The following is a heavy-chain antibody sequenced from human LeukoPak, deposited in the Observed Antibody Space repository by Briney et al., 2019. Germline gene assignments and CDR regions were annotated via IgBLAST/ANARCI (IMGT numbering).Heavy chain of an antibody. CDR2: MYYSGST. Sequence: PSETLSLTCTVSGGSISSSSYYWGWIRQPPGKGLEWIGSMYYSGSTYYNPSLKSRVTISVDTSKNQFSLNLSSVTAADTAVYYCARDLLSTAGYFDYWGQGTLVTVSS. J-gene: IGHJ4*02. CDR3: ARDLLSTAGYFDY. V-gene: IGHV4-39*07. D-gene: IGHD6-19*01. CDR1: GGSISSSSYY.